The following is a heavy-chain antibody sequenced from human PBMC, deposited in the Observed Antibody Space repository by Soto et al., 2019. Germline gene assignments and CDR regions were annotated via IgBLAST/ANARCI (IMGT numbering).Heavy chain of an antibody. V-gene: IGHV3-48*03. Sequence: GGSLRLSCAASGFTFSSYEMNWVRQAPGKGLEWVSYISSSGSTIYYADSVKGRFTISRDNAKNSLYLQMNSLRAEDTAVYYCARLAYCGGDCPAGAFDIWGQGTMVTVSS. CDR1: GFTFSSYE. D-gene: IGHD2-21*02. J-gene: IGHJ3*02. CDR3: ARLAYCGGDCPAGAFDI. CDR2: ISSSGSTI.